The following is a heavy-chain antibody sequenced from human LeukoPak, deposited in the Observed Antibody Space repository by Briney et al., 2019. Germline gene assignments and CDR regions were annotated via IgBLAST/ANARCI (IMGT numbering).Heavy chain of an antibody. CDR2: IYYSGST. CDR3: ARVYGDPPLYYYYYVDV. V-gene: IGHV4-39*07. Sequence: SETLSLTCTVSGGSISSSSYYWGWIRQPPGKGLEWIGSIYYSGSTYYNPSLKSRVTISVDTSKNQFSLKLSSVTAADTAVYYCARVYGDPPLYYYYYVDVWGKGTTVTISS. J-gene: IGHJ6*03. D-gene: IGHD4-17*01. CDR1: GGSISSSSYY.